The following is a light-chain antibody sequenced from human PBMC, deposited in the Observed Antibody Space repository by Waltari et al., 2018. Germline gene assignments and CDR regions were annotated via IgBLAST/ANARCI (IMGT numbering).Light chain of an antibody. V-gene: IGKV4-1*01. J-gene: IGKJ4*01. CDR1: QRVLYSSNNKNY. CDR3: QQYYSTPRF. Sequence: DIVMTQSPDSLALSLGERATINCKSSQRVLYSSNNKNYLAWYQQKPGQPPKLLIYWASSRQSGVPDRFSGSGSGTDFTLTISSLQAEDVAVYYCQQYYSTPRFFGGGTKVEIK. CDR2: WAS.